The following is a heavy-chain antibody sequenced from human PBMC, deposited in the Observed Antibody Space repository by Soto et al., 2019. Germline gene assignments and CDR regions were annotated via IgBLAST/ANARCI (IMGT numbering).Heavy chain of an antibody. V-gene: IGHV4-59*01. CDR3: AKVSPYYYYMDD. J-gene: IGHJ6*03. CDR2: IYYSRST. Sequence: QVQLQESGPGLVKPSETLSLICTVSGGSISDYYWSWIRQPPGKALEWIGCIYYSRSTNYNPSLKSRVTMSVDTSQNQVSLNLTSVTAADTAVYYCAKVSPYYYYMDDWGKGTTVTVSS. CDR1: GGSISDYY.